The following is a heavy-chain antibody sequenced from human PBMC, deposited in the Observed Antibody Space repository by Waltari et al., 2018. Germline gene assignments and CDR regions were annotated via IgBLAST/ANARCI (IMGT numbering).Heavy chain of an antibody. Sequence: QVQLLQSGPEVKMPGASVKVSCKASGYTFSSYGISWVRQAPGKGLEWMGWISDYNDYHHYAQKLRGRVRMTTDTSTRTAYMELRNLKSDDTAVYYCAREGYYHGSGTYAPPAYYGLDVWGQGTTVTVSS. J-gene: IGHJ6*02. CDR2: ISDYNDYH. V-gene: IGHV1-18*01. CDR1: GYTFSSYG. CDR3: AREGYYHGSGTYAPPAYYGLDV. D-gene: IGHD3-10*01.